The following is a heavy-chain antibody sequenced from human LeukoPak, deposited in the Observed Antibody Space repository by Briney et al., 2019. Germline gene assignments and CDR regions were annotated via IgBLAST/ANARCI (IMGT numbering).Heavy chain of an antibody. Sequence: SETLSLTCSVSGYSISSAYYWGWIRQPPGKGLEWIGEINHSGSTNYNPSLKSRVTISVDTSKNQFSLKLSSVTAADTAVYYCARGPLWFGERLDYWGQGTLVTVSS. CDR3: ARGPLWFGERLDY. CDR2: INHSGST. CDR1: GYSISSAYY. J-gene: IGHJ4*02. V-gene: IGHV4-38-2*02. D-gene: IGHD3-10*01.